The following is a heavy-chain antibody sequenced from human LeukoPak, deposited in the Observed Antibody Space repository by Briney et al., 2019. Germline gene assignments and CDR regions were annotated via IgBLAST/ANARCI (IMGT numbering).Heavy chain of an antibody. CDR1: GYTFTGNY. CDR3: AKEVATGIDY. V-gene: IGHV1-69*06. J-gene: IGHJ4*02. Sequence: SVKVSCKTSGYTFTGNYMHWVRQAPGQGLEWMGGIIPIFGTANYAQKFQGRVTITADKSTSTAYMELSSLRSEDTAVYYCAKEVATGIDYWGQGTLVTVSS. CDR2: IIPIFGTA. D-gene: IGHD5-12*01.